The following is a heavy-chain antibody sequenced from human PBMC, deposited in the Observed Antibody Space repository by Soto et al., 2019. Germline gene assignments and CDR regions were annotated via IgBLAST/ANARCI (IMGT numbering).Heavy chain of an antibody. CDR1: GVSISSGGYY. CDR2: IYYSGST. D-gene: IGHD4-17*01. Sequence: QVQLQESGPGLVKPSQTLSLTCNVSGVSISSGGYYWSWIRQHPAKGLEWIGHIYYSGSTYYNPSLKRRVTISVDTSKNQSSLKLSSVTAADTAVYYCARGRPDDYGDPDYFDYWGQGALVTVSS. V-gene: IGHV4-31*03. J-gene: IGHJ4*02. CDR3: ARGRPDDYGDPDYFDY.